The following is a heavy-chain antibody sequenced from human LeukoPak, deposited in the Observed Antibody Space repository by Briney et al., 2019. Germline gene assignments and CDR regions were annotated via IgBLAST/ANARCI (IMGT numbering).Heavy chain of an antibody. CDR1: GFTFDDYA. CDR3: AKGPGYSSSQFQH. D-gene: IGHD6-13*01. Sequence: GGSLRLSCAASGFTFDDYAMHWVRQAPGKGLEWVSGISWNSGGIAYADSVKGRFTISRDNAKNSLYLQMNSLRAEDTALYYCAKGPGYSSSQFQHWGQGTLVTVSS. CDR2: ISWNSGGI. J-gene: IGHJ1*01. V-gene: IGHV3-9*01.